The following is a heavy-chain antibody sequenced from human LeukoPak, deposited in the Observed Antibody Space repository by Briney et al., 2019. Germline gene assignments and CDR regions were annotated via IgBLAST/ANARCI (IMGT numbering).Heavy chain of an antibody. CDR1: GGSISSGGYY. CDR2: IYASGST. J-gene: IGHJ4*02. V-gene: IGHV4-61*02. Sequence: SQTLSLTCTVSGGSISSGGYYWTWIRQPAGKELEWIGRIYASGSTNYNPSLKSRVTISLDTSKNQFSLKLNSVTAADTAVYYCAGDFSYWGQGALVTVSS. CDR3: AGDFSY.